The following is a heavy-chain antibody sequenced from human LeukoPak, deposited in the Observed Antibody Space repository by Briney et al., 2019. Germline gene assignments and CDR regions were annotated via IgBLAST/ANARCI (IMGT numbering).Heavy chain of an antibody. Sequence: ASVKVSCKASGGTFSSYAISWVRQAIGQGLEWMGWMNPNSGNTGYAQKFQGRVTMTRNTSISTAYMELSSLRSEDTAVYYCARSVYGGNPRVDYWYFDLWGRGTLVTVSS. V-gene: IGHV1-8*02. J-gene: IGHJ2*01. CDR1: GGTFSSYA. CDR2: MNPNSGNT. D-gene: IGHD4-23*01. CDR3: ARSVYGGNPRVDYWYFDL.